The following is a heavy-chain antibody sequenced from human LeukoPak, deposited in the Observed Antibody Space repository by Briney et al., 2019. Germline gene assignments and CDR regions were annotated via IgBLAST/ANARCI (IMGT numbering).Heavy chain of an antibody. V-gene: IGHV4-34*01. CDR3: ARDPPSRWFGELSHNSYFDY. D-gene: IGHD3-10*01. CDR1: GGPFSGYY. CDR2: INHSGST. J-gene: IGHJ4*02. Sequence: PSETLSLTCAVYGGPFSGYYWSWIRQPPGKGLEWIGEINHSGSTNYNPSLKSRVTISVDTSKNQFSLKLSSVTAADTAVYYCARDPPSRWFGELSHNSYFDYWGQGTLVTVSS.